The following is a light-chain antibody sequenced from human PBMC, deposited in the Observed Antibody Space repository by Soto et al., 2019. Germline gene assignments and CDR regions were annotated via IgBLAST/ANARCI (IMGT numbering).Light chain of an antibody. CDR1: NSDVGGNNY. CDR2: DVI. Sequence: QSALTQPASVSGSPGQSITISCTGTNSDVGGNNYVSWYQQHPGKAPKLIISDVINRPSGVSNRFSGSKSGNTASLTISGLQAEDEADYYCNSYTSSSTHVFGTGTKVTVL. V-gene: IGLV2-14*03. J-gene: IGLJ1*01. CDR3: NSYTSSSTHV.